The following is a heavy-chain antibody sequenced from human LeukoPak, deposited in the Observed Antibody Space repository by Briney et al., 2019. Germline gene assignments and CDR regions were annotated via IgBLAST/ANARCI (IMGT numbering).Heavy chain of an antibody. CDR1: GFTFSSYA. CDR3: ARGGDYVPHDY. D-gene: IGHD3-16*01. Sequence: GVSLRLSCAASGFTFSSYAMSWVRQAPGKGLEWVANIKKDGSEKYYVDSVKGRFTISRDNAKNSLYLQMNSLRAEDTAVYYCARGGDYVPHDYWGQGTLVTVSS. CDR2: IKKDGSEK. J-gene: IGHJ4*02. V-gene: IGHV3-7*01.